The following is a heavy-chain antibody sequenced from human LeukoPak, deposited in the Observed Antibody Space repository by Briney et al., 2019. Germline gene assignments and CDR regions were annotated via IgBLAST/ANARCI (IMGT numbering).Heavy chain of an antibody. D-gene: IGHD2-2*01. V-gene: IGHV1-18*01. J-gene: IGHJ4*02. Sequence: EASVKVSCKACGYTFTSYGISWVRQAPGQGLEWMGWISAYNGNTNYAQKLQGRVTMTTDTSTSTAYMELRSLRSDDTAVYYCALESAYCSSTSCYAYWGQGTLVTVSS. CDR2: ISAYNGNT. CDR3: ALESAYCSSTSCYAY. CDR1: GYTFTSYG.